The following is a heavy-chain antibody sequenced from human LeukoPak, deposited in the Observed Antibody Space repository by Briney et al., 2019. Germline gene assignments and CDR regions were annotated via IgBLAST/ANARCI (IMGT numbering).Heavy chain of an antibody. D-gene: IGHD3-22*01. CDR2: IYYNGST. CDR3: ARERNYDSSGYYYFDY. CDR1: GGSISSGDYY. Sequence: SETLSLTCTVSGGSISSGDYYWSWIRQPPGKGLEWIGYIYYNGSTYYNPSLKSRVTISVDTSKNQFSLKLSSVTAADTAVYYCARERNYDSSGYYYFDYWGQGTLVTVSS. J-gene: IGHJ4*02. V-gene: IGHV4-30-4*01.